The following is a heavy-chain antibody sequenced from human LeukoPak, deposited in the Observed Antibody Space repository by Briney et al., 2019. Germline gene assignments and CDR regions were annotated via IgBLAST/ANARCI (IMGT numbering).Heavy chain of an antibody. V-gene: IGHV1-18*01. J-gene: IGHJ4*02. CDR1: GYTFTSYG. CDR3: ARVSSSPDEKLDY. Sequence: VSVKVSCKASGYTFTSYGISWVRQAPGQGLEWMGWISAYNGNTNYAQKLQGRVTMTTDTSTSTADMELRSLRSDDTAVYYCARVSSSPDEKLDYWGQGTLVTVSS. D-gene: IGHD5-24*01. CDR2: ISAYNGNT.